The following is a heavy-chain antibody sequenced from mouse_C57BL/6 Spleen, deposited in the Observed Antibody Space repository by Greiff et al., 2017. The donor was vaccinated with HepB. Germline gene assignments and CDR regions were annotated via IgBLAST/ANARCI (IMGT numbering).Heavy chain of an antibody. V-gene: IGHV1-39*01. D-gene: IGHD1-1*01. J-gene: IGHJ4*01. CDR2: INPNYGTT. CDR1: GYSFTDYN. CDR3: ARAYYGSKYYYAMDY. Sequence: QLVESGPELVKPGASVKISCKASGYSFTDYNMNWVKQSNGKSLEWIGVINPNYGTTSYNQKFKGKATLTVDQSSSTAYMQLNSLTSEDSAVYYCARAYYGSKYYYAMDYWGQGTSVTVSS.